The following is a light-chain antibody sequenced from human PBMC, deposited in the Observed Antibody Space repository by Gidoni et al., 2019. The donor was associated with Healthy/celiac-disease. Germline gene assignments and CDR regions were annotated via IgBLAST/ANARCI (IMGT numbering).Light chain of an antibody. V-gene: IGKV3-20*01. Sequence: DIVLTQSPGTLSLSPGERATLSCRASQRVSSSYLAWYQQKPGQAPRLLIYGASSRATGIPDRFSGSGSGTDFTLTISRLEPEDFAVYYCQQYGSSLFTFXPXTKVDIK. CDR2: GAS. CDR3: QQYGSSLFT. J-gene: IGKJ3*01. CDR1: QRVSSSY.